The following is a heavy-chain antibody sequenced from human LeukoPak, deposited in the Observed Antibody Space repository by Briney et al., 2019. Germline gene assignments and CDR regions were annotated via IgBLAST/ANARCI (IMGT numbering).Heavy chain of an antibody. CDR3: ARSGYYTRHFDY. D-gene: IGHD3-3*01. CDR2: IYYSGST. J-gene: IGHJ4*02. CDR1: GGSISSSSYY. V-gene: IGHV4-39*01. Sequence: PSETLSLTCTVSGGSISSSSYYWGWIRQPPGKGLEWIGSIYYSGSTYYNPSLKSRVTISVDTSKNQFSLKLSSVTAADTAVYYCARSGYYTRHFDYWGQGTLVTVSS.